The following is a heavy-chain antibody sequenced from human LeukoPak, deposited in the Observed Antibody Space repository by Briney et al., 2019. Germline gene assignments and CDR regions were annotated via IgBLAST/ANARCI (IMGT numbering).Heavy chain of an antibody. CDR1: GFTFSSYG. J-gene: IGHJ4*02. CDR3: ARDRVGYLDY. Sequence: TGGSLRLSCTASGFTFSSYGMHWVRQAPGKGLEWVAIIWYDGSNKYYADSVKGRFTISRDNSKNTLYLQMNSLRAEDTAVYCCARDRVGYLDYWGQGTPVTVSS. CDR2: IWYDGSNK. V-gene: IGHV3-33*01. D-gene: IGHD2-15*01.